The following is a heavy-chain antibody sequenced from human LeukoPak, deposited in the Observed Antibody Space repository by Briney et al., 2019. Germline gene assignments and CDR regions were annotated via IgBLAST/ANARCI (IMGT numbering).Heavy chain of an antibody. D-gene: IGHD3-22*01. CDR2: IYYSGST. CDR3: ARLDDSSGYFH. Sequence: SETLSLTCTVSGGSISSSSSYWGWIRQPPGKGLEWIGSIYYSGSTYYNPSLKSRITISVDTSKNQFSLKLSSVTAADTAVYYCARLDDSSGYFHWGQGALVTVSS. CDR1: GGSISSSSSY. V-gene: IGHV4-39*01. J-gene: IGHJ4*02.